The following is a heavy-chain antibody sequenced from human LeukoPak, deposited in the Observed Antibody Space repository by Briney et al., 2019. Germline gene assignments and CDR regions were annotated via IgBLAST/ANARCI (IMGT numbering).Heavy chain of an antibody. CDR1: GGTFSSYA. Sequence: GASVKVSCKASGGTFSSYAISWVRQAPGQGLEWMGGIIPIFGTANYAQKFQGRVTITAYESTSTAYMELSSLRSEDTAVYYCARENIRDLGVFDYWGQGTLVTVSS. J-gene: IGHJ4*02. CDR2: IIPIFGTA. V-gene: IGHV1-69*01. CDR3: ARENIRDLGVFDY. D-gene: IGHD3-16*01.